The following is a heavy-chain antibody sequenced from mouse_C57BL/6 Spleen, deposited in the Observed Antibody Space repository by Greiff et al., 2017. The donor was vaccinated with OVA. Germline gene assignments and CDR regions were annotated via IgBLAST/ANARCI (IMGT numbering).Heavy chain of an antibody. V-gene: IGHV10-1*01. D-gene: IGHD1-1*01. CDR3: VRQTTVVATDYAMDY. Sequence: EVQGVESGGGLVQPKGSLKLSCAASGFSFNTYAMNWVRQAPGKGLEWVARIRSKSNNYATYYADSVKDRFTISRDDSESMLYLQMNNLKTEDTAMYYCVRQTTVVATDYAMDYWGQGTSVTVSS. CDR1: GFSFNTYA. CDR2: IRSKSNNYAT. J-gene: IGHJ4*01.